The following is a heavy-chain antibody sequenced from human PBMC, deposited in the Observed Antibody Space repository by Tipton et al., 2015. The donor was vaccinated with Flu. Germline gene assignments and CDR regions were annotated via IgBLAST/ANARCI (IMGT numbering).Heavy chain of an antibody. CDR3: ARDLGYYDFWSGYPPMGRYYYYGMDV. J-gene: IGHJ6*02. Sequence: TLSLTCTVSGGSISSYYWSWIRQPPGKGLEWIGYIYYSGSTNYNPSLKSRVTISVDTSKNQFSLKLSSVTAADTAVYYCARDLGYYDFWSGYPPMGRYYYYGMDVWGQETTVTVSS. CDR2: IYYSGST. D-gene: IGHD3-3*01. V-gene: IGHV4-59*01. CDR1: GGSISSYY.